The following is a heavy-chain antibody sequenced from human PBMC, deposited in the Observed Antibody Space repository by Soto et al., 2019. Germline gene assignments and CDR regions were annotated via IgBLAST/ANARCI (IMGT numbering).Heavy chain of an antibody. Sequence: QLQLQESGPGLVKPSETLSLTCTVSGGSIRSSSYHWGWIRQPPGKCLECIGNTCYSGSTYYNPSLRRRVTISVGTAHNHFSLQCSSVTAAEEAVYSCAPVMGGDNGGHFHHWGQGEKGTVSS. J-gene: IGHJ1*01. D-gene: IGHD4-17*01. V-gene: IGHV4-39*02. CDR2: TCYSGST. CDR3: APVMGGDNGGHFHH. CDR1: GGSIRSSSYH.